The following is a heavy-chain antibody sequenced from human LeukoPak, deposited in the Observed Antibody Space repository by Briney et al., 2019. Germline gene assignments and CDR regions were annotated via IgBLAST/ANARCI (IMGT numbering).Heavy chain of an antibody. CDR1: GGSFSGYY. J-gene: IGHJ5*02. Sequence: SETLSLTCAVYGGSFSGYYWSWIRQPPGKGLEWIGRIYTSGSTNYNPSLKSRVTMSVDTSKNQFSLKLSSVTAADTAVYYCARDRGVVVVTAIYNWFDPWGQGTLVTVSS. D-gene: IGHD2-21*02. V-gene: IGHV4-4*07. CDR2: IYTSGST. CDR3: ARDRGVVVVTAIYNWFDP.